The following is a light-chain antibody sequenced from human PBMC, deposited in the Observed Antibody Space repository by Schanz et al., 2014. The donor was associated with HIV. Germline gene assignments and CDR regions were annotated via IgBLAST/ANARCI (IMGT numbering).Light chain of an antibody. V-gene: IGKV3-20*01. CDR2: ATS. CDR1: QSVGGSQ. Sequence: EIVLTQSPGRLSLSPGERATLSCRASQSVGGSQLAWFQLKRGQPPRLLIYATSFRAVGIPDRFSGSGSETDFTLTISGLEPEDFAVYYCHHYGDSRGTFGGGTEVDI. J-gene: IGKJ4*02. CDR3: HHYGDSRGT.